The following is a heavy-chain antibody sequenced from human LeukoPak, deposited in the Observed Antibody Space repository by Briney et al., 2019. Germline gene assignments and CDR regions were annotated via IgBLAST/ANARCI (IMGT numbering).Heavy chain of an antibody. CDR2: IYYSGST. Sequence: SETLSLTCTVSGGSISTYFWSWIRQPPGKGLEWIGYIYYSGSTNYNPSLKSRVTISVDTSKNQFSLKLSSVTAADTAVYYCARHAPSDSSGWFYFDYWGQGTLVTVSS. J-gene: IGHJ4*02. CDR1: GGSISTYF. D-gene: IGHD6-19*01. V-gene: IGHV4-59*08. CDR3: ARHAPSDSSGWFYFDY.